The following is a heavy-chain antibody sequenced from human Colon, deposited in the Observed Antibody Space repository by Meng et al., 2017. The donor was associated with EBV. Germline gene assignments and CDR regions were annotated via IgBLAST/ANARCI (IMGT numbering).Heavy chain of an antibody. J-gene: IGHJ5*02. CDR2: IHHSGTT. D-gene: IGHD3-10*01. V-gene: IGHV4-4*02. CDR3: ARGSYYTWAT. CDR1: GGSIISNDHG. Sequence: VQLTESAPGFVKLSGTLSLPGEGSGGSIISNDHGWRWVRPPPGKGPEWIGEIHHSGTTNYTRSFKSRVTMSIDTWKNRFSLDLTSVTAADTAVYYCARGSYYTWATWGQGTLVTVSS.